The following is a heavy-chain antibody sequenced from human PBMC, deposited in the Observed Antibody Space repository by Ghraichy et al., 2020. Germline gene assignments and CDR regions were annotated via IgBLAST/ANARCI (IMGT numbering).Heavy chain of an antibody. Sequence: SVKVSCKASGFTFTSSAVQWVRQARGQRLEWIGWIVVGSGNTNYAQKFQERVTITRDMSTSTAYMELSSLRSEDTAVYYCAAIDQAAAGVYYFDYWGQGTLVTVSS. CDR1: GFTFTSSA. V-gene: IGHV1-58*01. CDR2: IVVGSGNT. CDR3: AAIDQAAAGVYYFDY. J-gene: IGHJ4*02. D-gene: IGHD6-13*01.